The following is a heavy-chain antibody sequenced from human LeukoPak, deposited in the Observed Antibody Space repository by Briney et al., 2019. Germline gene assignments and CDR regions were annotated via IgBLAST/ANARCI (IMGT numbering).Heavy chain of an antibody. V-gene: IGHV3-30*03. Sequence: GKSLRLSCAPSGFTFSAYGMHWVRLAPGKGLEWVAVISYDGSNKYYADSVKGRFTISRYNSKNTLYLQMNSLRAEDTAVYYCAPHIEGELPPFDYWGQGTLVTVSS. J-gene: IGHJ4*02. CDR2: ISYDGSNK. CDR3: APHIEGELPPFDY. CDR1: GFTFSAYG. D-gene: IGHD1-26*01.